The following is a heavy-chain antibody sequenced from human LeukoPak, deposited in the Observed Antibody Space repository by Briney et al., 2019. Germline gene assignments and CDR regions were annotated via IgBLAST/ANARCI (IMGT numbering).Heavy chain of an antibody. Sequence: SETLSLTCTVSGGSINSYYWSWVRQPAGKGLEWIGRIYASGNTNYNPSLKGRVTMTVDTSKNQFSLNPSSVTAADTAVYYCARGRGSSWYYFDSWGQGTLVTVSS. CDR1: GGSINSYY. CDR2: IYASGNT. J-gene: IGHJ4*02. CDR3: ARGRGSSWYYFDS. V-gene: IGHV4-4*07. D-gene: IGHD6-13*01.